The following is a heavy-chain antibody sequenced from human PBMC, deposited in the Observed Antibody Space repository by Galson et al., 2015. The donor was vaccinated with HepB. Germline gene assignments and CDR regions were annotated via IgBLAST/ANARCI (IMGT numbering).Heavy chain of an antibody. J-gene: IGHJ4*02. CDR2: ISSSSSYI. CDR3: ARLEYQLLYYFDY. V-gene: IGHV3-21*01. CDR1: GFTFSSYS. Sequence: SLRLSCAASGFTFSSYSMNWVRQAPGKGLEWVSSISSSSSYIYYADSVKGRFTISRDNAKNSLYLQMNSLRAEDTAVYYCARLEYQLLYYFDYWGQGTLVTVSS. D-gene: IGHD2-2*01.